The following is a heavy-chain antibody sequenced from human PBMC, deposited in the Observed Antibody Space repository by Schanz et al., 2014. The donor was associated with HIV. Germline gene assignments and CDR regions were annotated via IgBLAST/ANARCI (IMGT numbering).Heavy chain of an antibody. J-gene: IGHJ4*02. Sequence: EVQLVESGGGLVKPGGSLRLSCAASGFTFSSYRMNWVRQAPGKGLEWVSAVTNSGSYVNYADSVKGRFTMSRDNSKNTLSLQMDSLRVDDTAIYYCAKRSGRSFGYFDSWGQGTLVTVSS. CDR2: VTNSGSYV. D-gene: IGHD2-15*01. V-gene: IGHV3-21*04. CDR3: AKRSGRSFGYFDS. CDR1: GFTFSSYR.